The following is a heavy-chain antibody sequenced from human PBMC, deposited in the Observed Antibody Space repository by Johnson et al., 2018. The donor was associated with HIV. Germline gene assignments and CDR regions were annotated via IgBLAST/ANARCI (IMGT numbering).Heavy chain of an antibody. J-gene: IGHJ3*02. CDR3: ARGQQLWDDAFDI. V-gene: IGHV3-66*01. Sequence: VQLVESGGALVQPGGSLRLSCAASGFTVSSNYMSWVRQAPGKGLEWVSLIYSGGSTYYTDSVKGRFTISRDNSKNTLSLQMNSLRAEDTAVYYGARGQQLWDDAFDIWGQGTMVTVSS. CDR2: IYSGGST. D-gene: IGHD6-13*01. CDR1: GFTVSSNY.